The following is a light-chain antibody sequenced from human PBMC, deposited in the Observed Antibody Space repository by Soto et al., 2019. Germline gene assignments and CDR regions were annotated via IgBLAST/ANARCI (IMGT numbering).Light chain of an antibody. CDR2: YDG. V-gene: IGLV1-36*01. CDR1: GSNLANHV. J-gene: IGLJ2*01. CDR3: ASWDDSQAALL. Sequence: QSVLTQPPSVSAAPGQRVDISCYGGGSNLANHVATWSQQLPGKAPKLLLYYDGVLASGVSDRFSCSRSVSSASLAISGLPSEDGATYYCASWDDSQAALLFGGGAKLTVL.